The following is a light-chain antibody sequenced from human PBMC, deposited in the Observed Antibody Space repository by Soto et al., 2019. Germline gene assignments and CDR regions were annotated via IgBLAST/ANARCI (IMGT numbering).Light chain of an antibody. V-gene: IGKV3-15*01. CDR1: QSVSTN. J-gene: IGKJ1*01. CDR2: GAS. Sequence: EIVMTQSPATLSVSPGERATLSCRASQSVSTNLAWYQQKPGQAPRLLIYGASTRATGIPARFSGSGSGTEYTLTISSIQSEDFAVYYCQQYNKWPPWTFGQGTKVEI. CDR3: QQYNKWPPWT.